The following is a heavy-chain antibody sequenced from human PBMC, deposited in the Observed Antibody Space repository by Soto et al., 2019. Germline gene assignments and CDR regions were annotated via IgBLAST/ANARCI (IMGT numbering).Heavy chain of an antibody. CDR3: AKGGDYWYFDL. CDR2: ISWDGGTT. D-gene: IGHD3-16*01. CDR1: GFTFDGYT. V-gene: IGHV3-43*01. Sequence: EMQLVESGGVVVQPGGSLRLSCAASGFTFDGYTMHWVRQVPGKGLDWVSTISWDGGTTYYADSVKGRFTISRDNSKNSLYLQMNGLRTEDSALYYCAKGGDYWYFDLWGRGTLATVSS. J-gene: IGHJ2*01.